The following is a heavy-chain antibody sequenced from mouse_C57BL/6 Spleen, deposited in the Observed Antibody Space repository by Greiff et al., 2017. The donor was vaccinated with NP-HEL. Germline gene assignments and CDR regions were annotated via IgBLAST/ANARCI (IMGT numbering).Heavy chain of an antibody. CDR3: ARVGCSSKANQAWFAY. V-gene: IGHV1-64*01. Sequence: VQLQQPGAELVKPGASVKLSCKASGYTFTSYWMHWVKQRPGQGLEWIGMIHPNSGSTNYNEKFKSKATLTVDKSSSTAYMQLSSLTSEDSAFYYCARVGCSSKANQAWFAYWGQGTLVTVSA. D-gene: IGHD1-1*01. J-gene: IGHJ3*01. CDR2: IHPNSGST. CDR1: GYTFTSYW.